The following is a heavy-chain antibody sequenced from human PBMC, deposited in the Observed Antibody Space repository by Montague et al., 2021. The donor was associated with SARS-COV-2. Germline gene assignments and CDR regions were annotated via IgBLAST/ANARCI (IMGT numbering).Heavy chain of an antibody. D-gene: IGHD3-22*01. CDR1: GGSFSGYY. J-gene: IGHJ4*02. CDR3: ARGTKSEFTYDYDSSGYASDY. V-gene: IGHV4-34*01. Sequence: SETLSLTCAVYGGSFSGYYWSWIRQPPGKGLEWIGEINHSGSTKYNPSLESRVTISVDTSKNQFSLKLSSVTAADTAVYYCARGTKSEFTYDYDSSGYASDYWGQGTLVTVSS. CDR2: INHSGST.